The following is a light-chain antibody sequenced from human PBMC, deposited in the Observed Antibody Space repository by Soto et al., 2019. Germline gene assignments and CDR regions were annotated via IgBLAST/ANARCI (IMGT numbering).Light chain of an antibody. V-gene: IGKV1-6*01. CDR1: QDIRKD. Sequence: AIQMTQSPASLSASVGGRVTITFRASQDIRKDLAWYQQKPGKAPQILIYGASTLQTGVASRFSGSGSATDFTLTISSLQPEDSAAYYCLQDYNYPFTFGQGTKVDIK. CDR2: GAS. CDR3: LQDYNYPFT. J-gene: IGKJ2*01.